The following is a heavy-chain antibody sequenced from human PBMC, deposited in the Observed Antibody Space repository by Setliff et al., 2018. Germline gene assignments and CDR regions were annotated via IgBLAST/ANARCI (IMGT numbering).Heavy chain of an antibody. V-gene: IGHV4-59*12. D-gene: IGHD6-6*01. Sequence: SETLSLTCTVSGGSIRSYYWNWIRQPPGKGLEWIGYIYYSGSTKYSPSLESRVTMSVDPSKNQFSLKVTSVTAADTAVYYCARGRNVAARLLDSWGRGTLVTVSS. CDR3: ARGRNVAARLLDS. CDR2: IYYSGST. J-gene: IGHJ4*02. CDR1: GGSIRSYY.